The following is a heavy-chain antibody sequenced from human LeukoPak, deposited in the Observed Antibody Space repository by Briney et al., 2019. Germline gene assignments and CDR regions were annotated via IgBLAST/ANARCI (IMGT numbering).Heavy chain of an antibody. J-gene: IGHJ4*02. CDR3: ARDLGEVSSTTSKGDY. Sequence: SETLSLTCTVSGYSISSGYYWGWIRQPPGKGVEWIESIYHSGSTYYNPSLKSRVTISVDTSKNQFSLKLSSVTAADTAVYYCARDLGEVSSTTSKGDYWGQGTLVTVSS. CDR2: IYHSGST. V-gene: IGHV4-38-2*02. D-gene: IGHD2-2*01. CDR1: GYSISSGYY.